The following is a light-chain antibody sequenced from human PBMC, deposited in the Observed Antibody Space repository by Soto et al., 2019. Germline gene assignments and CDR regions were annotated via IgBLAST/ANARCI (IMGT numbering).Light chain of an antibody. CDR2: RAS. CDR3: QQYNNWPPST. CDR1: QSVSSSY. V-gene: IGKV3-15*01. Sequence: EIALTQAPGTLSLSPGESATLSCRASQSVSSSYLAWYQQKPAQPPRPILFRASTRATGSPARFSGSGAWTDFTLPIISLQSEAFAVYYCQQYNNWPPSTFGQGTRLEI. J-gene: IGKJ5*01.